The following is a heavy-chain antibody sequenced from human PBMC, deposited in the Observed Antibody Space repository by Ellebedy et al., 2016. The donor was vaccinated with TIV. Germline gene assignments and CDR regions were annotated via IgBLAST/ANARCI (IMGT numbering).Heavy chain of an antibody. Sequence: SGTLSLTCTVSGGSVSSGSHYWNWIRQPPGKGLEWIGYSYYIGTTNYNPSLKSRVTVSEDTSKNQFSLRLSSVTAADTAVYYCAGGSYTPYGMDVWGRGTTVIVSS. CDR3: AGGSYTPYGMDV. CDR1: GGSVSSGSHY. CDR2: SYYIGTT. D-gene: IGHD1-26*01. J-gene: IGHJ6*02. V-gene: IGHV4-61*01.